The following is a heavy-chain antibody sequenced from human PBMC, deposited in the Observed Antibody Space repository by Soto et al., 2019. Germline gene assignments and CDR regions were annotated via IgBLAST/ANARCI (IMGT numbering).Heavy chain of an antibody. CDR1: GGSVSSNSAA. CDR3: ARGSELVGATTPVYYYYGMDV. V-gene: IGHV6-1*01. D-gene: IGHD1-26*01. Sequence: PSQTLSLTCAISGGSVSSNSAAWNWIRQSPSRGLEWLGRTYYRSKWYNDYAVSVKSRITINPDTSKNQFSLQLNSVTPEDTAVYYCARGSELVGATTPVYYYYGMDVWGQGTTVTVSS. CDR2: TYYRSKWYN. J-gene: IGHJ6*02.